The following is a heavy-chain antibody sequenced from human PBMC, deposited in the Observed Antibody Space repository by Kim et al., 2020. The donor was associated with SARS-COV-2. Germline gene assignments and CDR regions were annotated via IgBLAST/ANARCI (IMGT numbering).Heavy chain of an antibody. D-gene: IGHD6-19*01. Sequence: SETLSLTCTVSGGSISSSSYYWGWIRQPPGKGLEWIGSIYYSGSTYYNPSLKSRVTISVDTSKNQFSLKLSSVTAADTAVYYCARRWAVAGTGFFDYWGQGTLVTVSS. J-gene: IGHJ4*02. CDR3: ARRWAVAGTGFFDY. CDR2: IYYSGST. V-gene: IGHV4-39*01. CDR1: GGSISSSSYY.